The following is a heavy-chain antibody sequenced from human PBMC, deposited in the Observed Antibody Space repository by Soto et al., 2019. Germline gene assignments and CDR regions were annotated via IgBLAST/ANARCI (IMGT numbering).Heavy chain of an antibody. CDR2: ISWNSGSI. CDR1: GFTFDDYA. Sequence: EVQLVESGGGLVQPDRSLRLSCAASGFTFDDYAMHWVRQAPGKGLEWVSGISWNSGSIGYADSVKGRFTISRDNAKNSLYLQMNSLRAEDTALYYCAKGKITAMAPLDYWGQGTLVTVSS. D-gene: IGHD5-18*01. V-gene: IGHV3-9*01. CDR3: AKGKITAMAPLDY. J-gene: IGHJ4*02.